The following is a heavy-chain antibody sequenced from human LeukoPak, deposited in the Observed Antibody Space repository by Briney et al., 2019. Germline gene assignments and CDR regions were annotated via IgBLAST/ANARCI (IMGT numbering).Heavy chain of an antibody. CDR2: IYTSGST. CDR1: GGSISSYY. V-gene: IGHV4-4*07. J-gene: IGHJ4*02. D-gene: IGHD2-15*01. Sequence: SETLSLTCTVSGGSISSYYWSWIRQPAGKGLEWIGRIYTSGSTNYNPSLKSRVTMSVDTSKNQFSLKLSSVTAADTAVYYCAREGCSGGSCHVDYWGQGTPVTVSS. CDR3: AREGCSGGSCHVDY.